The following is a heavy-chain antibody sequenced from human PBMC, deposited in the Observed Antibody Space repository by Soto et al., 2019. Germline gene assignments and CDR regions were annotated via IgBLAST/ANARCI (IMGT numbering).Heavy chain of an antibody. V-gene: IGHV5-51*01. Sequence: PGESLKISCKGSGYSFTSYWIGWVRQMPGKGLEWMGLIYPGDSDSRYSPSFQGQVTISADTSISTAYLQWRSMKASDTALYSCTTQVVPAGPKGGQDTFSTGGEWTTVTFSS. CDR1: GYSFTSYW. D-gene: IGHD2-2*01. CDR2: IYPGDSDS. J-gene: IGHJ6*04. CDR3: TTQVVPAGPKGGQDTFST.